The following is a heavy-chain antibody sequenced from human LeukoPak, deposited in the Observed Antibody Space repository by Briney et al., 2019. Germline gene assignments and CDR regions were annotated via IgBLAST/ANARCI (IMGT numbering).Heavy chain of an antibody. Sequence: PSETLSLTCAVYSGSISGYYCSWIRQPPGKGLEWIGEINHSGSTNNNPSLKSRVTISVDTSKNQFSLKLSSVTAADTAVYYCARGLIEVVPAASYYYYGMDVWGKGTTVTVSS. D-gene: IGHD2-2*01. CDR1: SGSISGYY. V-gene: IGHV4-34*01. CDR3: ARGLIEVVPAASYYYYGMDV. J-gene: IGHJ6*04. CDR2: INHSGST.